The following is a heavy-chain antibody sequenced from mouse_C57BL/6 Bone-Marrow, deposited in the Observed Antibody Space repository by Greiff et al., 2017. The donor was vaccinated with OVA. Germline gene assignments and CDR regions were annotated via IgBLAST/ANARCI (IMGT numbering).Heavy chain of an antibody. V-gene: IGHV1-22*01. J-gene: IGHJ4*01. CDR2: INPNNGGT. CDR1: GYTFTDYN. D-gene: IGHD2-2*01. Sequence: SGPELVKPGASVKMSCKASGYTFTDYNMHWVKQSHGKSLEWIGYINPNNGGTSYNQKFKGKATLTVNKSSSTAYMELRSLTSEDSAVYYCAREAMVNYAMDYWGQGTSVTVSS. CDR3: AREAMVNYAMDY.